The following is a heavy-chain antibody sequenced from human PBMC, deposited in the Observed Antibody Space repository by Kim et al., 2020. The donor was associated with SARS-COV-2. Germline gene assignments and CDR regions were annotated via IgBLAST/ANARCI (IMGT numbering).Heavy chain of an antibody. V-gene: IGHV3-15*01. D-gene: IGHD2-2*02. CDR1: QFTFNYAW. Sequence: GGSLRLSCAAYQFTFNYAWMSWVRQAPGKGLEWVGRIKSKADGGTTDYAAPVKGRFSISRDDSENTLYLQMDSLKSEDTAIYFCVTGGYTDYYYGMDVWGQGTTVIVSS. CDR3: VTGGYTDYYYGMDV. CDR2: IKSKADGGTT. J-gene: IGHJ6*02.